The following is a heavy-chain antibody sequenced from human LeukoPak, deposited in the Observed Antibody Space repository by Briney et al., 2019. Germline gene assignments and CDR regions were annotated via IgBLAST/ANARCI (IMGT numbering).Heavy chain of an antibody. CDR1: GFTFSSYS. CDR2: ISSSSSYI. CDR3: ARPMTTVTTGDY. Sequence: GVSLRLSCAAAGFTFSSYSMNWVRQAPGKGLEWVSSISSSSSYIYYADSVKGRFTISRDNAKNSLYLQMNSLRAEDTAVYYCARPMTTVTTGDYCGQGTLVTVSS. J-gene: IGHJ4*02. D-gene: IGHD4-17*01. V-gene: IGHV3-21*01.